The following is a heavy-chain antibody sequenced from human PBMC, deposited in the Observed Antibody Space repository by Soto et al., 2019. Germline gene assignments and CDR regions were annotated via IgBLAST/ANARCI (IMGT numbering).Heavy chain of an antibody. CDR1: GFTFSSYW. CDR3: AKAMYYYDSSEY. CDR2: INSDGSST. D-gene: IGHD3-22*01. V-gene: IGHV3-74*01. Sequence: GGSLRLSCAASGFTFSSYWMHWVRQAPGKGLVWVSRINSDGSSTSYADSVKGRFTISRDNSKNTLYLQMNSLRAEDTAVYYCAKAMYYYDSSEYWGQGTLVTVSS. J-gene: IGHJ4*02.